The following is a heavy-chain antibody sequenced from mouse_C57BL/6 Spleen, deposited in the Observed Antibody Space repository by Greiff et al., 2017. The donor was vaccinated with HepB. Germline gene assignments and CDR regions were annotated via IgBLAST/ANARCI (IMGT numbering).Heavy chain of an antibody. V-gene: IGHV3-6*01. Sequence: ESGPGLVKPSQSLSLTCSVTGYSITSGYYWNWIRQFPGNKLEGMGYISYDGSNNYHPTLKNRISITRDTSKNQFFLKLNSVTTEDTATYYCAREGDSNSYAMDYWGQGTSVTVSS. J-gene: IGHJ4*01. CDR2: ISYDGSN. CDR3: AREGDSNSYAMDY. D-gene: IGHD2-5*01. CDR1: GYSITSGYY.